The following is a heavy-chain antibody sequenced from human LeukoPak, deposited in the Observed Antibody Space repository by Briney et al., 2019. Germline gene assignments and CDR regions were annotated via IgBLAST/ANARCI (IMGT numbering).Heavy chain of an antibody. D-gene: IGHD6-13*01. Sequence: GRSLRLSCAASGFTFSSYVMHWVRQAPGKGLEWVAVIWYDGSNKYYADSVKGRFTISRDNSKNTLYLQMNSLRAEDTAVYYCASIAADFDYWGQGTLVTVSS. CDR2: IWYDGSNK. J-gene: IGHJ4*02. V-gene: IGHV3-33*08. CDR3: ASIAADFDY. CDR1: GFTFSSYV.